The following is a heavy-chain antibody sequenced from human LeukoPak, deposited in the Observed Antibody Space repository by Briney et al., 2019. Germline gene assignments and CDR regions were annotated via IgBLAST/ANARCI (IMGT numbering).Heavy chain of an antibody. CDR1: GFTFSSYW. V-gene: IGHV3-74*01. Sequence: PGGSLRLSCAASGFTFSSYWMFWVRQAPGKGLVWVSRVNSDGTSTNYADSVKGRFTVSRDNAKNTLYLQMNSLRAEDTAVYYCAKATGTFYYFDYWGQGTLVTVSS. J-gene: IGHJ4*02. CDR3: AKATGTFYYFDY. CDR2: VNSDGTST. D-gene: IGHD1-1*01.